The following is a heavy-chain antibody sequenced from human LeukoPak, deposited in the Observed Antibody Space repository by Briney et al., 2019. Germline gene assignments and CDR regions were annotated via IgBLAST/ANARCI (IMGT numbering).Heavy chain of an antibody. J-gene: IGHJ4*02. V-gene: IGHV3-23*01. CDR1: GFTFSSYA. CDR2: ISGSGGST. D-gene: IGHD3-3*01. CDR3: AKDRDFWSGYRYYFDY. Sequence: PGGSLRLSCAASGFTFSSYAMSWVRQAPGKGLEWVSAISGSGGSTYYADSVKGRFTISRDNSKNTLYLQMNSLRAEDTAVYYCAKDRDFWSGYRYYFDYWGQGTLVTVST.